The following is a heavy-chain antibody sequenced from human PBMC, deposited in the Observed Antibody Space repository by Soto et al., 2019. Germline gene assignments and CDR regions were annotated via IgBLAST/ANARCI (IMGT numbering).Heavy chain of an antibody. CDR1: GFTFSSYS. CDR3: ARDKKQQLLLVYYYYGMDV. J-gene: IGHJ6*02. D-gene: IGHD6-13*01. CDR2: ISSSSSYI. Sequence: GGSLRLSCAASGFTFSSYSMNWVRQAPGKGLEWVSSISSSSSYIYYADSVKGRFTISRDNAKNSLYLQMNSLRAEDTAVYYCARDKKQQLLLVYYYYGMDVWGQGTTVTVSS. V-gene: IGHV3-21*01.